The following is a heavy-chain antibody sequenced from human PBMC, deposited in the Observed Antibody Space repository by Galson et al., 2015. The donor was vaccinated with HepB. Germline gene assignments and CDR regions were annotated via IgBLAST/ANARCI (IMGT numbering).Heavy chain of an antibody. Sequence: SLRLSCAASGFTFDDYTMHWVRQAPGKGLEWVSLISWDGGSTYYADSVKGRFTISRDNSKNSLYLQMNSLRTEDTALYYCAKGGDYDSSGYYHVTPDYWGQGTLVTVSS. CDR2: ISWDGGST. CDR1: GFTFDDYT. CDR3: AKGGDYDSSGYYHVTPDY. D-gene: IGHD3-22*01. J-gene: IGHJ4*02. V-gene: IGHV3-43*01.